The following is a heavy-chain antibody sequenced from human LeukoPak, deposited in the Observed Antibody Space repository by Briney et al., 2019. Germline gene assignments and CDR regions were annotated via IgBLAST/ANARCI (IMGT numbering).Heavy chain of an antibody. V-gene: IGHV4-39*07. CDR1: GGSISSSSYY. CDR3: ARALGVVPAAISLYYYYGMDV. J-gene: IGHJ6*02. CDR2: IYYSGST. Sequence: SETLSLTCTVSGGSISSSSYYWGWIRQPPGKGLEWIGSIYYSGSTYYNPSLKSRVTISVDTSKNQFSLKLSSVTAADTAVYYCARALGVVPAAISLYYYYGMDVWGQGTTVTVSS. D-gene: IGHD2-2*01.